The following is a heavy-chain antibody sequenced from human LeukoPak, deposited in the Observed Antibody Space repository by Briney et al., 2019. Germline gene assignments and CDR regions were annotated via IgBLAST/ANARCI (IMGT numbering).Heavy chain of an antibody. CDR2: IYYTGST. D-gene: IGHD1-26*01. J-gene: IGHJ5*02. V-gene: IGHV4-59*01. Sequence: PSETLSLTCTVSGDSIGTYYWNWIRQPPGRGLEWIAYIYYTGSTNYNPSLKSRVTISLDTSKNQFSLNLHSVTAADTAVYYCARGHYSGTYPQHWFDPWGEGTLVTVSS. CDR3: ARGHYSGTYPQHWFDP. CDR1: GDSIGTYY.